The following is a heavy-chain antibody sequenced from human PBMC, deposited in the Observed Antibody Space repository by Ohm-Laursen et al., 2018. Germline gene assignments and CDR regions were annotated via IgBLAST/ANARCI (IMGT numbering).Heavy chain of an antibody. Sequence: SLRLSCSASGFTFSSYAMTWVRQAPGKGLEWVSGISGGGGGTYYADSVKGRFTISRDNSKNTLYLQMNSMRAEDTAVYYCAKLGLGLWGQGTLVTVSS. CDR3: AKLGLGL. D-gene: IGHD3-16*01. J-gene: IGHJ4*02. CDR2: ISGGGGGT. V-gene: IGHV3-23*01. CDR1: GFTFSSYA.